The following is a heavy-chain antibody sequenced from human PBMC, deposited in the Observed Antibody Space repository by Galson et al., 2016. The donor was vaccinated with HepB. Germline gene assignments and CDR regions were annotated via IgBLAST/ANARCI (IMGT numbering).Heavy chain of an antibody. Sequence: PALVKPTQTLTLTCTFSGFSLSTPEVGVAWIRQPPGKALEWLALIYWDDGERYSPSLKNRLTITKDTSKNQVVLTMTNMDPVDTGTYFCACVFEWFGEDYFDYWGQGALVTVSS. CDR3: ACVFEWFGEDYFDY. J-gene: IGHJ4*02. CDR1: GFSLSTPEVG. D-gene: IGHD3-10*01. CDR2: IYWDDGE. V-gene: IGHV2-5*02.